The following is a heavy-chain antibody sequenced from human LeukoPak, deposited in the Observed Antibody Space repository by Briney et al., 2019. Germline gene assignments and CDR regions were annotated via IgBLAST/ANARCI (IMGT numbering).Heavy chain of an antibody. Sequence: SQTLSLTCTVSGGSISSGDYYWSWIRQPPGKGLEWIGYIYYSESTYYNPSLKSRVTISVDTSKNQFSLKLSSVTAADTAVYYCAGLLAYCGGDCYLSDAFDIWGQGTMVTVSS. CDR3: AGLLAYCGGDCYLSDAFDI. D-gene: IGHD2-21*01. CDR2: IYYSEST. J-gene: IGHJ3*02. V-gene: IGHV4-30-4*08. CDR1: GGSISSGDYY.